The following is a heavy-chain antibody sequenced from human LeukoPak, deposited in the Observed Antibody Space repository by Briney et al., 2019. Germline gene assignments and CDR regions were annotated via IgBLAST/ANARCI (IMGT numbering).Heavy chain of an antibody. CDR3: ARHYRGEQWPFPSFDY. D-gene: IGHD6-19*01. Sequence: PSETLSLTCTVSGGSISSYYWSWIRQPPGKGLEWIGYIYYSGSTNYNPSLKSRVTISVDTSKNQFSLKLSSVTAADTAVHYCARHYRGEQWPFPSFDYWGQGTLVTVSS. CDR1: GGSISSYY. V-gene: IGHV4-59*08. CDR2: IYYSGST. J-gene: IGHJ4*02.